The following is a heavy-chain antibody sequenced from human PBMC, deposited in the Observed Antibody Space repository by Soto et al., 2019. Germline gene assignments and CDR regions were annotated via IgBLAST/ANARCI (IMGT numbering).Heavy chain of an antibody. V-gene: IGHV3-30-3*01. Sequence: QVQVVESGGGVVQPGRSLRLSCAASGFTFSNDAVHWVRQAPGKGLEWVAVIANDGTNDFYADSVKGRFTISRDHSKNTLYLQMNSLRAEDTAVYYCAGGYTAVPHNAHFDYWGQGTLVTVSS. CDR3: AGGYTAVPHNAHFDY. CDR2: IANDGTND. D-gene: IGHD2-2*02. J-gene: IGHJ4*02. CDR1: GFTFSNDA.